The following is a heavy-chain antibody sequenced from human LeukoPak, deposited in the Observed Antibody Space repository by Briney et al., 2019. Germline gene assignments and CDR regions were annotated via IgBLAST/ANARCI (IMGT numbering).Heavy chain of an antibody. D-gene: IGHD6-13*01. CDR2: ISSSSSYI. V-gene: IGHV3-21*04. CDR1: GFTFSSYS. J-gene: IGHJ4*02. CDR3: ARDRQGDSSSWDY. Sequence: PGGSLRLSCAASGFTFSSYSMNWVRQAPGKGLEWVSSISSSSSYIYYADSVKGRFTISRDNAKNSLYLQMNSLRAEDTALYYCARDRQGDSSSWDYWGQGTLVTVSS.